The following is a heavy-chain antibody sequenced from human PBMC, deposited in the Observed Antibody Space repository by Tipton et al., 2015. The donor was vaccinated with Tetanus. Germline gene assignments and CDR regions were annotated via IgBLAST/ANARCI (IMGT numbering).Heavy chain of an antibody. V-gene: IGHV3-9*01. CDR1: GFTFEDFA. CDR3: ARDHLTGYSQGYYYGMDV. Sequence: SLRLSCAAAGFTFEDFAMHWVRQAPGKGLEWVSGISWNGGSTGYADSVKGRFTISRDNAKNSLYLQMNSLRDDDTATYYCARDHLTGYSQGYYYGMDVWGQGTTVTVSS. D-gene: IGHD3-9*01. CDR2: ISWNGGST. J-gene: IGHJ6*02.